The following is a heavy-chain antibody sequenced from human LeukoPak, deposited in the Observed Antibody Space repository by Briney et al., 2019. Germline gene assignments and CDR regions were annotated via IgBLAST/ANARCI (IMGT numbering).Heavy chain of an antibody. CDR3: ARGVSSGYNVPKN. J-gene: IGHJ4*02. CDR2: TRNRANSYTT. Sequence: GGSLRLSCAASGFTFSDHYMDWVRQAPGKGLEWIGRTRNRANSYTTEYAASVKGRFTISRDDSKNSLYLQMNSLRAEDTALYYCARGVSSGYNVPKNWGQGTLVTVSS. CDR1: GFTFSDHY. D-gene: IGHD3-22*01. V-gene: IGHV3-72*01.